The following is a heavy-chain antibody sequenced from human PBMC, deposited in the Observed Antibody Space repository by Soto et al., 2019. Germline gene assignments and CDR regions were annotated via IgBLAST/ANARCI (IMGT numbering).Heavy chain of an antibody. CDR3: ARVTVVVQAADYYYGMDV. D-gene: IGHD2-2*01. J-gene: IGHJ6*02. V-gene: IGHV1-69*13. Sequence: GASVKVSCKASGGTFSSYAISWVRQAPGQGLEWMGGIIPIFGTANYAQKFQGRVTITADESTSTAYMELSSLRSEDTAVYYCARVTVVVQAADYYYGMDVWGQGTTVTVSS. CDR1: GGTFSSYA. CDR2: IIPIFGTA.